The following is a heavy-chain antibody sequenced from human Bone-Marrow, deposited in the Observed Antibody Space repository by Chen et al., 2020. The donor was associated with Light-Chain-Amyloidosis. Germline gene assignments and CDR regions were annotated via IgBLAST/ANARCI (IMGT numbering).Heavy chain of an antibody. D-gene: IGHD1-26*01. Sequence: QVQLVESGGGVVQPGRSLRLSCVASGFTFSSYGIFWVRQAPGKGLEWVALISYDANRDFYADAVKGRFTVSRDNSKNTLYLQMNSLRIEDTAVDYCAKARLYSGSYWGIVDYWGQGTLVTVSS. V-gene: IGHV3-30*18. CDR1: GFTFSSYG. J-gene: IGHJ4*02. CDR2: ISYDANRD. CDR3: AKARLYSGSYWGIVDY.